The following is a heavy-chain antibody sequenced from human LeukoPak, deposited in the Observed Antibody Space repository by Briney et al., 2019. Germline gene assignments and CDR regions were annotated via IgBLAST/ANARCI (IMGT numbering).Heavy chain of an antibody. CDR3: AKVVGGNYYGSGSYYRDQDY. V-gene: IGHV3-30*02. CDR2: IRSDGSNK. Sequence: GGSLRLSCAASGFTFSSCAMSWVRQAPGKGLEWVAFIRSDGSNKYYADSVKGRFTISRDNSKNTLYLQMNSLRAEDTAVYYCAKVVGGNYYGSGSYYRDQDYWGQGTLVTVSS. J-gene: IGHJ4*02. CDR1: GFTFSSCA. D-gene: IGHD3-10*01.